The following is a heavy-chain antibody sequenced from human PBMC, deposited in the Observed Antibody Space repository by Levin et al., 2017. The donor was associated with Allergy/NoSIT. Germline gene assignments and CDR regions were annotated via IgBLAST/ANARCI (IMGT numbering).Heavy chain of an antibody. Sequence: SVKVSCKASGFTFTSSAMQWVRQARGQRLEWIGWIVVGSGNTNYAQKFQERVTITRDMSTSTAYMELSSLRSEDTAVYYCAADSSGWGNDAFDIWGQGTMVTVSS. CDR2: IVVGSGNT. V-gene: IGHV1-58*02. J-gene: IGHJ3*02. CDR1: GFTFTSSA. CDR3: AADSSGWGNDAFDI. D-gene: IGHD6-19*01.